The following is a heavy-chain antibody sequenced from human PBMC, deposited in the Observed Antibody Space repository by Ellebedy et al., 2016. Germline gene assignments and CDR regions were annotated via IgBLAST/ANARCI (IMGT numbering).Heavy chain of an antibody. Sequence: GESLKISCAASGFTFSSYSMNWVRQGPGKGLECIAFINNNGDAIHYADSVEGRFTISRDNAKNSLYLQMNSLRDGDTAVYYCARGGGAGAWLIDYWGQGTLVTVSS. J-gene: IGHJ4*02. V-gene: IGHV3-48*02. D-gene: IGHD3-16*01. CDR3: ARGGGAGAWLIDY. CDR1: GFTFSSYS. CDR2: INNNGDAI.